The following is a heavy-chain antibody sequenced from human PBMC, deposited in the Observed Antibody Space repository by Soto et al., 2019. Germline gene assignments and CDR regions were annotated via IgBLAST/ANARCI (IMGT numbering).Heavy chain of an antibody. Sequence: QVQLVESGGGVVQPGRSLRLSCAASGLTFSNYGMHWVRQAPGKGLEWVAVTWSDGSNKYYADPVKGRFTISRDNAKNTRYLQMNSLGADDTAVYYCAIGGFTFDTWGQGTLVTVSS. D-gene: IGHD3-10*01. V-gene: IGHV3-33*01. CDR1: GLTFSNYG. CDR2: TWSDGSNK. J-gene: IGHJ4*02. CDR3: AIGGFTFDT.